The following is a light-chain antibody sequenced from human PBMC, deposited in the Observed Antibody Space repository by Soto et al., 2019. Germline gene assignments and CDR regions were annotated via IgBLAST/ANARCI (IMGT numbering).Light chain of an antibody. Sequence: EIVMTQSPATLSVSPGERATLSCRASQSVRSNLAWYQQKPGQAPRLLIYGASTRATRIPARFSGSGSGTEFTLTIRSRQSEDFATYYCLQHHTYPYTFGQGTKVDIK. J-gene: IGKJ2*01. CDR1: QSVRSN. V-gene: IGKV3-15*01. CDR3: LQHHTYPYT. CDR2: GAS.